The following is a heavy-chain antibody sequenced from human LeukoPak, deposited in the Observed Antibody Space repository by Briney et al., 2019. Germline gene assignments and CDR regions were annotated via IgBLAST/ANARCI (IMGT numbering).Heavy chain of an antibody. V-gene: IGHV4-39*07. J-gene: IGHJ6*02. CDR1: GGSISSSSYS. CDR3: ARVELIRFLEWLRPYYYGMDV. D-gene: IGHD3-3*01. CDR2: IYYSGST. Sequence: SETLSLTCTVSGGSISSSSYSWGWIRQPPGKGLEWIGSIYYSGSTNYNPSLKSRVTISVDTSKNQFSLKLSSVTAADTAVYYCARVELIRFLEWLRPYYYGMDVWGQGTTVTVSS.